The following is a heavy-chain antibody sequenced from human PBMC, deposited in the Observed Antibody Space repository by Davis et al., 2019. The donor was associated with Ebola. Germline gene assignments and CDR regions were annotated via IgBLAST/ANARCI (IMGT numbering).Heavy chain of an antibody. D-gene: IGHD3-10*01. J-gene: IGHJ2*01. CDR1: GYSFPYYW. Sequence: GESLKISCKAFGYSFPYYWIGWLRQMPGKDLEWMGIIYADYSDAIYSPSFQVQVIISADESISTAYLQWNTLQASDTAVSRLYGPGHYLNWYFNLWGRGTLVTVSS. CDR3: YGPGHYLNWYFNL. CDR2: IYADYSDA. V-gene: IGHV5-51*01.